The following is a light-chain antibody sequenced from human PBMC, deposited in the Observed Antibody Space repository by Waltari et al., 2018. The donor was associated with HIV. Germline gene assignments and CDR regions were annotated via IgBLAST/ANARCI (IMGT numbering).Light chain of an antibody. CDR2: GNS. Sequence: QSVLTQPPSVSGAPGQRVTISCTGSSSNIGAGYDVHWYQQLPGTAPKLLSYGNSNRPSGVPYRFSGSKSGTSASLASTGLQAEDEADYCCQSDDSSLSGVVFGGGTKLTVL. CDR3: QSDDSSLSGVV. V-gene: IGLV1-40*01. J-gene: IGLJ2*01. CDR1: SSNIGAGYD.